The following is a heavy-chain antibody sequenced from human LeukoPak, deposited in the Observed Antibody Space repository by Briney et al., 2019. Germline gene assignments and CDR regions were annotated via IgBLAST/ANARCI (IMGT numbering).Heavy chain of an antibody. CDR2: IYHSGST. Sequence: SETLSLTCTVSGGSISSYYWSWIRQPPGKGLEWIGSIYHSGSTYYNPSLKSRVTISVDTSKNQFSLKLSSVTAADTAVYYCARDQRGAGTDYWGQGTLVTVSS. J-gene: IGHJ4*02. D-gene: IGHD3-10*01. CDR3: ARDQRGAGTDY. V-gene: IGHV4-59*12. CDR1: GGSISSYY.